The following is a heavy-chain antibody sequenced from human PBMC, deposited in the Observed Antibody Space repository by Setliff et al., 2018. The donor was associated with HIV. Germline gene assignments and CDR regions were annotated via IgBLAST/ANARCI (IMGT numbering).Heavy chain of an antibody. J-gene: IGHJ5*02. V-gene: IGHV1-18*01. CDR2: INAGNGNT. Sequence: ASVKVSCKASGYTFLNYGISWVRQTPGRGLEWMAWINAGNGNTKTARKFQGRVALTTDTSTSTAHMELRNLRSDDTAVYYCARDSGMAVVGTWRRLDPWGQGTLVTVSS. D-gene: IGHD6-19*01. CDR3: ARDSGMAVVGTWRRLDP. CDR1: GYTFLNYG.